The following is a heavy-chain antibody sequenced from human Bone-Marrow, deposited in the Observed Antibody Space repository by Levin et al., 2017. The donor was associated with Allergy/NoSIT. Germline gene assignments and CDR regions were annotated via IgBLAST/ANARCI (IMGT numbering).Heavy chain of an antibody. CDR1: GFTFSSHW. CDR3: ARDRVAGSGSLDC. J-gene: IGHJ4*02. Sequence: HTGGSLRLSCAASGFTFSSHWMHWVRQVPGKGLVWVSRIREDGADTSYADSVKGRFTISRDNAESTVFLQMNNLRAEDTSIYYCARDRVAGSGSLDCWGQGILVTVSS. V-gene: IGHV3-74*03. D-gene: IGHD3-10*01. CDR2: IREDGADT.